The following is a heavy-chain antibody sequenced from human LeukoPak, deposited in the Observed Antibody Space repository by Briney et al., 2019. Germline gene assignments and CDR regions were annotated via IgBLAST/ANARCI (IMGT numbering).Heavy chain of an antibody. Sequence: GGSLRLSCTSSGFTFSDYWMKWVRQAPGKGLEWVATIDEHGTETYYVDSVKGRFSISRDNAKNSMYLQVNSLRAEDTAVYWCARETLRDAYSYWGRGTLVTVSS. CDR1: GFTFSDYW. CDR2: IDEHGTET. CDR3: ARETLRDAYSY. D-gene: IGHD5-24*01. J-gene: IGHJ4*02. V-gene: IGHV3-7*01.